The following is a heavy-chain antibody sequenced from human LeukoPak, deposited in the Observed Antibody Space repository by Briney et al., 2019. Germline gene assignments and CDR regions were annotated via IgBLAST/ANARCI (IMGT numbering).Heavy chain of an antibody. D-gene: IGHD3-22*01. CDR3: AKVSPSSGYYSHYYYYYYMDV. V-gene: IGHV3-30*18. J-gene: IGHJ6*03. Sequence: GGSLRLSCAASGFTFSSYGMHWVRQAPGKGLEWVAVISYDGSNKYYADSVKGRFTISRDNSKNTLYLQMNSLRAEDTAVYYCAKVSPSSGYYSHYYYYYYMDVWGKGTTVTISS. CDR1: GFTFSSYG. CDR2: ISYDGSNK.